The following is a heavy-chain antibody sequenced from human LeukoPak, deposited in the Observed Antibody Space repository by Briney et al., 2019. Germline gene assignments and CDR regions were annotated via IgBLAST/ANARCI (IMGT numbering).Heavy chain of an antibody. V-gene: IGHV1-2*02. CDR2: INPKSGAT. Sequence: ASVKVSCKASGYTFTGYYIHWVRQAPGQGLEWMGWINPKSGATKYAQKLQGRVSMTRDRSFSTAYMELSRLRSDDTAVYYCARSFYDPYYFYMDVWGKGTTVTVS. J-gene: IGHJ6*03. CDR3: ARSFYDPYYFYMDV. CDR1: GYTFTGYY. D-gene: IGHD3-3*01.